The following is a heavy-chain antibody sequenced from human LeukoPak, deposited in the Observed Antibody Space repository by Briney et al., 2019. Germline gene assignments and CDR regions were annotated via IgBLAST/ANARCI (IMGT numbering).Heavy chain of an antibody. V-gene: IGHV3-48*02. CDR2: VSSSSGTT. J-gene: IGHJ3*02. CDR3: ARDSRYAFDI. Sequence: GGSLRLSCAASGFTFSSYSMNWVRQAPGKGLEWVSYVSSSSGTTLYADSVKGRFTISRDNAKNSLYLQMSSLRDEDTAVYYCARDSRYAFDIWGQGTMVTVSS. CDR1: GFTFSSYS.